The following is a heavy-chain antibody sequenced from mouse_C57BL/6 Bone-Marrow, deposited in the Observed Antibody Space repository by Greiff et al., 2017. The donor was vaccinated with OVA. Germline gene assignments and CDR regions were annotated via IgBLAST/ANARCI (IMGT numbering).Heavy chain of an antibody. CDR3: ARDYYGPYAMDY. Sequence: QVQLQQPGAELVKPGASVKLSCKASGYTFTSYWMQWVKQRPGQGLEWIGEIDPSDSYTNYNQKFKGKATLTVDTSSSTAYMPLSSLTTEDSAVYYCARDYYGPYAMDYWGQGTSVTVSS. J-gene: IGHJ4*01. D-gene: IGHD1-2*01. CDR2: IDPSDSYT. V-gene: IGHV1-50*01. CDR1: GYTFTSYW.